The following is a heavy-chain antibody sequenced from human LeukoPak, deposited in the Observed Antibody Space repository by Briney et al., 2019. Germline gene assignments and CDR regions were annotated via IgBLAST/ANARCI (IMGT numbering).Heavy chain of an antibody. D-gene: IGHD6-13*01. Sequence: GGSLRLSCAASGFTFSSYAMHWVRRAPGKGLEWVAVISYDGSNKYYADSVKGRFTISRDNSKNTLYLQMNSLRAEDTAVYYCARPIAANDFDYWGQGTLVTVSS. CDR1: GFTFSSYA. CDR3: ARPIAANDFDY. J-gene: IGHJ4*02. CDR2: ISYDGSNK. V-gene: IGHV3-30-3*01.